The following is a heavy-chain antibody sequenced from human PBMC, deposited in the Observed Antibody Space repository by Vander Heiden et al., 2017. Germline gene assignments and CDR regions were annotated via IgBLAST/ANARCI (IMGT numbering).Heavy chain of an antibody. Sequence: QLQLQQSGPGLVKPSQTLSLPCPLSGGPISRGGYYWLWLRQHPGKGLEWIGYIDDSGSTYYNPSLKSRVTISVDTSKNQFSLKLSSVTAADTAVYYCARDVRGYCSSTSCYHLYGMDVWGQGTTVTVSS. CDR1: GGPISRGGYY. J-gene: IGHJ6*02. CDR2: IDDSGST. CDR3: ARDVRGYCSSTSCYHLYGMDV. D-gene: IGHD2-2*01. V-gene: IGHV4-31*03.